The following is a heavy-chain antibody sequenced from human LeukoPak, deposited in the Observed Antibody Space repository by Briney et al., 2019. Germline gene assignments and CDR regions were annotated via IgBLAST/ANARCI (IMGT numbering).Heavy chain of an antibody. D-gene: IGHD6-13*01. CDR3: ARAGYTSTWTFDY. CDR1: GGSTRSYF. V-gene: IGHV4-4*07. J-gene: IGHJ4*02. Sequence: SETLSLTCSVSGGSTRSYFWSWIRQSAGRGLEHIGRIYSTGSTNYSPSLKSRVSMSVDTSKNQFSLTLRSVTAADTAIYYCARAGYTSTWTFDYWGQGILVTVSS. CDR2: IYSTGST.